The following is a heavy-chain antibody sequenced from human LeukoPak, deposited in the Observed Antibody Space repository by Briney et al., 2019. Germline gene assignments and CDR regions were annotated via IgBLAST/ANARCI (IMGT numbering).Heavy chain of an antibody. V-gene: IGHV3-9*01. J-gene: IGHJ4*02. Sequence: GGSLRLSCAASGFTFDDYAMHWVRQAPGKGLEWVSGISWNSGSIGYADSVKGRFTISRDNAKNSLYLQMNSLRAEDTALYYCAKSRVAAAGDFDYWGQGTLVTVAS. CDR2: ISWNSGSI. CDR1: GFTFDDYA. D-gene: IGHD6-13*01. CDR3: AKSRVAAAGDFDY.